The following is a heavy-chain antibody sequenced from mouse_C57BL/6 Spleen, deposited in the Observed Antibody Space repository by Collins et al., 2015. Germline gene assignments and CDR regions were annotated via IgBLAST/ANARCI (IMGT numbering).Heavy chain of an antibody. CDR3: VRHYYDYERDYYAMDY. Sequence: EVQLVESGGGLVQPKGPLKLSCAASGFSFNTYAMNWVRQAPGKGLEWVARIRSKSNNYATYYADSVKDRFTISRDDSESMLYLQMNNLKTEDTAMYYCVRHYYDYERDYYAMDYWGQGTSVTVSS. V-gene: IGHV10-1*01. CDR2: IRSKSNNYAT. CDR1: GFSFNTYA. D-gene: IGHD2-4*01. J-gene: IGHJ4*01.